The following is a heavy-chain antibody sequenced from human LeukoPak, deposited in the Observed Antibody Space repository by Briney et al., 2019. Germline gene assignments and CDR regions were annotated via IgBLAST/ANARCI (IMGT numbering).Heavy chain of an antibody. V-gene: IGHV4-59*08. CDR1: GDSVTSYY. Sequence: PSETLSLTCTVSGDSVTSYYWSWIRQPPGKGLEWIGYIHYSGSTNYNPSLKSRVTISIDTSKNQFSLKLTSVTAADTAVYYCARRNDFGIWGQGTMVTVSS. J-gene: IGHJ3*02. CDR3: ARRNDFGI. CDR2: IHYSGST.